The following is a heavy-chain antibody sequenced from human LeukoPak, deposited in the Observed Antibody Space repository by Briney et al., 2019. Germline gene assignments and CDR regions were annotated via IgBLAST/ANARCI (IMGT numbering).Heavy chain of an antibody. J-gene: IGHJ4*02. CDR2: ISSSSSYT. Sequence: PGGSLRLPCAASGFTFSDYYMSWIRQAPGKGLEWVSYISSSSSYTNYADSVKGRFTISRDNAKNSLYLQMNSLRAEDTAVYYCAREDYDILTGRGDYFDYWGQGTLVTVSS. V-gene: IGHV3-11*06. CDR1: GFTFSDYY. CDR3: AREDYDILTGRGDYFDY. D-gene: IGHD3-9*01.